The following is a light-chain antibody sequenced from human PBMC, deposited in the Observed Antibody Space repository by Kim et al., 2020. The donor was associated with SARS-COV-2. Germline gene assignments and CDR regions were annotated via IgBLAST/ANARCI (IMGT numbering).Light chain of an antibody. Sequence: GQSVTISCTGTSSDVGGYNYVSWYQQHPGKAPKLMIYDVSNRPAGVSNRFSGSKSGNTASPTISGLQAEDVADYYCSSYTSSSTLVFGGGTQLTVL. J-gene: IGLJ2*01. CDR3: SSYTSSSTLV. CDR2: DVS. V-gene: IGLV2-14*03. CDR1: SSDVGGYNY.